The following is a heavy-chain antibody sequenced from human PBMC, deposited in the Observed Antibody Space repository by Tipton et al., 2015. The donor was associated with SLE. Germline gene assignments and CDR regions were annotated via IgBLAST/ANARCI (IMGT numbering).Heavy chain of an antibody. J-gene: IGHJ4*02. CDR2: INHTGST. V-gene: IGHV4-34*01. CDR3: ARDLAARPGYFDY. Sequence: TLSLTCAVSGGSFSGYYWSWIRQPPGKGLEWIGEINHTGSTNYNPSLKSRVTISVNTSKNQISLKLSSVTAADTAVYYCARDLAARPGYFDYWGQGTRVTVSS. D-gene: IGHD6-6*01. CDR1: GGSFSGYY.